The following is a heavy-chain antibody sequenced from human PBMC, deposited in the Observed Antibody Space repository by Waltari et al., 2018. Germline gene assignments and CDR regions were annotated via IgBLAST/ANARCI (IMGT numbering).Heavy chain of an antibody. Sequence: EVQLVESGGGLIQPGGSLRLSCAASGFTVSSNYMSWVRQAPGKGLEWVSLIYSGGSTIYADSVKGRVTISRDDSKNTLYLQMNSLRAEDTAVYYCARETYYDRSGYFRLGAFDIWGQGTVVTVSS. CDR3: ARETYYDRSGYFRLGAFDI. J-gene: IGHJ3*02. CDR2: IYSGGST. V-gene: IGHV3-53*01. D-gene: IGHD3-22*01. CDR1: GFTVSSNY.